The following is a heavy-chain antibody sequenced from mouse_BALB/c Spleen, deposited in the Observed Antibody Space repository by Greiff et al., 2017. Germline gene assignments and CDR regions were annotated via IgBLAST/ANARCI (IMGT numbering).Heavy chain of an antibody. J-gene: IGHJ4*01. D-gene: IGHD2-10*02. V-gene: IGHV3-8*02. CDR2: ISYSGST. Sequence: EVKLQESEPSLVKPSQTLSLTCSVTGDSITSGYWNWIRKFPGNKLEYMGYISYSGSTYYNPSLKSRISITRDTSKNQYYLQLNSVTTEDTATYYCARQYGNSADAMDDWGQGTSVTASS. CDR1: GDSITSGY. CDR3: ARQYGNSADAMDD.